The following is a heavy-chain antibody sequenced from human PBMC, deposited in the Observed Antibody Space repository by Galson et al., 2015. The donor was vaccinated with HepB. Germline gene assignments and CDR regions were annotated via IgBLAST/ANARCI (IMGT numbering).Heavy chain of an antibody. CDR3: VRVAVGSSHWFDP. Sequence: SLRLSCAASGFTFRDFFMTWIRQSPGKGLEWPSYISPGSSYTHYADSVKGRFTISRDNARNSIYLQMHNLRVEDTAVYFCVRVAVGSSHWFDPWGQGTLVTVSP. J-gene: IGHJ5*02. V-gene: IGHV3-11*05. D-gene: IGHD3-10*01. CDR2: ISPGSSYT. CDR1: GFTFRDFF.